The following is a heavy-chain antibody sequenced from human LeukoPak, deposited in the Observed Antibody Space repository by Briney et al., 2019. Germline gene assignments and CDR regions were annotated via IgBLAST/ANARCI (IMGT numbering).Heavy chain of an antibody. D-gene: IGHD6-6*01. CDR1: GYTFTGYY. CDR2: INPNSGGT. CDR3: ARAIAAAPYYYYYGMDV. V-gene: IGHV1-2*02. J-gene: IGHJ6*02. Sequence: ASVKVSCTASGYTFTGYYMHWVRQAPGQGLEWMAWINPNSGGTNYAQKFQGRVTMTRDTSISTAYMELSRLRSDDTAVYYCARAIAAAPYYYYYGMDVWGQGTTVTVSS.